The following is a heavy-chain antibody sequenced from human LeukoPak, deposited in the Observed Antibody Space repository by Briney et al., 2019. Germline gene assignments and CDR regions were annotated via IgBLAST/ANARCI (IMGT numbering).Heavy chain of an antibody. D-gene: IGHD3-3*02. CDR3: ARDLIYNWFDP. V-gene: IGHV3-21*01. CDR1: GFTFSSYS. J-gene: IGHJ5*02. Sequence: GGSLRLSCAASGFTFSSYSMNWVRQAPGKGLEWVSSISSSSSYIYYADSAKGRFTISRDNAKNSLYLQMNSLRAEDTAVYYCARDLIYNWFDPWGQGTLVTVSS. CDR2: ISSSSSYI.